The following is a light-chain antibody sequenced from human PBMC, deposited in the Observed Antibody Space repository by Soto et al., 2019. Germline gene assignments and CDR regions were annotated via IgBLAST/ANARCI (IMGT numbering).Light chain of an antibody. CDR3: QHYNDWPPTWT. CDR1: QSVSRK. CDR2: GAS. V-gene: IGKV3-15*01. J-gene: IGKJ1*01. Sequence: EIVMTHSAATLSVSPGERATLSCRASQSVSRKLAWYQQKPGQAPRVLIHGASTRATGTPARFSGSGSGTEFTLTISSLQSEDFAVYYCQHYNDWPPTWTLGQGTKV.